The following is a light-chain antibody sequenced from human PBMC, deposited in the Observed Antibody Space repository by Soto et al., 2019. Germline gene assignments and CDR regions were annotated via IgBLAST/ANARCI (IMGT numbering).Light chain of an antibody. J-gene: IGKJ3*01. CDR1: QSVSTY. CDR3: QQRSNWPLVT. Sequence: EIVLTQSPATLSLSPGERATLSCRASQSVSTYLAWYQQKAGQPPRLLIYDAYNRATGIPARFSGSGSGTDVTLTISSLETEDFAVYYCQQRSNWPLVTFGPGTRVDVK. V-gene: IGKV3-11*01. CDR2: DAY.